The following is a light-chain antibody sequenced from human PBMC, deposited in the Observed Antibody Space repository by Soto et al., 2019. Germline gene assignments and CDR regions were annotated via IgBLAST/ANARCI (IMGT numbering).Light chain of an antibody. CDR1: QSIGKF. Sequence: DFELTQSPSSLSAFVGDRVTIPCRASQSIGKFLSWYQQKPGTAPKLLIYAASSLQSGVPSRFSGSGSGTHFTLTISRLEPEDFAVYYCQHYGVSRTFGQGTKVDI. V-gene: IGKV1-39*01. CDR3: QHYGVSRT. CDR2: AAS. J-gene: IGKJ1*01.